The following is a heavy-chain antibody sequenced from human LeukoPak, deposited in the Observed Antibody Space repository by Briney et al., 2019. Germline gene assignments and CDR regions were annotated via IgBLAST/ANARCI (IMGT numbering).Heavy chain of an antibody. V-gene: IGHV3-21*01. J-gene: IGHJ4*02. CDR3: ARDVGCSSTSCYAIFDH. Sequence: PGGSLRLSCAASGFTFSSYSMNWVRQAPGKGLEWVSSISSNSSYIYYADSVKGRFTISRDNAKNSLYLQMNSLRAEDTAVYYCARDVGCSSTSCYAIFDHWGQGTLVTVSS. CDR2: ISSNSSYI. D-gene: IGHD2-2*01. CDR1: GFTFSSYS.